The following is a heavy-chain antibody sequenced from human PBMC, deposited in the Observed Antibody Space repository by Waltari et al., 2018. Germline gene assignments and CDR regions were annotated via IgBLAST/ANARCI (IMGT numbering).Heavy chain of an antibody. CDR3: AKHLTLVRGIGPYFDY. CDR2: ISGSGDNT. J-gene: IGHJ4*02. Sequence: EVQLLESGGGLVQPGGSLRLSCAASGFTFSNYAMSWVRQAPGEGLEWVSAISGSGDNTFYVDSVKGRFTISRDNSKNTLYLQMNSLRAEDTAVYYCAKHLTLVRGIGPYFDYWGQGTLVTVSS. D-gene: IGHD3-10*01. V-gene: IGHV3-23*01. CDR1: GFTFSNYA.